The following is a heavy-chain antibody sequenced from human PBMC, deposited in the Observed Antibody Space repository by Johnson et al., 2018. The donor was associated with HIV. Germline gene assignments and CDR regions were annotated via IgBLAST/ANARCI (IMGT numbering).Heavy chain of an antibody. V-gene: IGHV3-64*01. D-gene: IGHD3-3*01. CDR2: ISSNGGST. CDR3: SRGSPYYNFWSGYVDAFDI. Sequence: EVQVVESGGGLVQPGGSLRLSCAASGFTFSSYAMHWVRQAPGKGLEYVSAISSNGGSTYYANSVKGRFTISRDNSKNTLYLQKNSLRAEDTAVYYCSRGSPYYNFWSGYVDAFDIWGQGTMVTVSS. CDR1: GFTFSSYA. J-gene: IGHJ3*02.